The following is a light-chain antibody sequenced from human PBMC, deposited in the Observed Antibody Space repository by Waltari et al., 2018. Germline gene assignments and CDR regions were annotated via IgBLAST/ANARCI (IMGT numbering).Light chain of an antibody. CDR1: QGVRSY. CDR2: DAS. CDR3: QHRSVWPLT. V-gene: IGKV3-11*01. Sequence: IVLTQSPATLSLFPGERATLSCRASQGVRSYLAWYQQKPGQAPRLLIYDASNRATGIPVRVSGSGSGTYYTITIIGLEPEDFAVYYCQHRSVWPLTFGGGTKVEIK. J-gene: IGKJ4*01.